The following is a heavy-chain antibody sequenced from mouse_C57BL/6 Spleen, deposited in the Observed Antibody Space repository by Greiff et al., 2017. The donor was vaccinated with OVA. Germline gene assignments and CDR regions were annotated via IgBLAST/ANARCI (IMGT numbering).Heavy chain of an antibody. V-gene: IGHV1-26*01. CDR2: INPNNGGT. Sequence: VQLQQSGPELVKPGASVKISCKASGYTFTDYYMNWVKQSHGKSLEWIGDINPNNGGTSYNQKFKGKATLTVDKSSSTAYMERRSLTSEDSAVYYCASGYLFDYWGQGTTLTVSS. D-gene: IGHD2-2*01. CDR3: ASGYLFDY. J-gene: IGHJ2*01. CDR1: GYTFTDYY.